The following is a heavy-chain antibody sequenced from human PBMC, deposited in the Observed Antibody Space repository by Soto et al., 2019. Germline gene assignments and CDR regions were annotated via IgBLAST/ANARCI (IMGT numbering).Heavy chain of an antibody. Sequence: SEPLCLRCSVVWGSIGTFGWSWILQPQGKGLEWIGYIYYTGSTNYNPSLKSRVTISVDTSKNQFSLKLSSVTAADTAVYYCARASGCSGDSCAFDPWGQGTLVTVSS. CDR2: IYYTGST. CDR3: ARASGCSGDSCAFDP. CDR1: WGSIGTFG. V-gene: IGHV4-59*01. D-gene: IGHD2-15*01. J-gene: IGHJ5*02.